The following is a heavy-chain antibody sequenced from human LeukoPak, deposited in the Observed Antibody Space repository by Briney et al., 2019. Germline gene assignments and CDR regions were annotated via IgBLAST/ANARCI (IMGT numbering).Heavy chain of an antibody. CDR2: ISYDGSIR. CDR3: AKSLFTSAAGSGRASDI. Sequence: GSLRLSCAASEFSFNNFAMYWVRQAPGKGLEWLAVISYDGSIRYYADSVKGRFTISRDNSNNTLHLQMNSLRAEDTALYYCAKSLFTSAAGSGRASDIWGQGTMVTVSS. J-gene: IGHJ3*02. CDR1: EFSFNNFA. D-gene: IGHD3-10*01. V-gene: IGHV3-30-3*01.